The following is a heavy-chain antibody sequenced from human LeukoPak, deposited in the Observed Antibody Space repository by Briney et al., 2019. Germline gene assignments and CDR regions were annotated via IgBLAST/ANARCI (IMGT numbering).Heavy chain of an antibody. CDR3: ARTPGWLLPPYFDY. CDR1: GGSISSYY. Sequence: SETLSLTCTVSGGSISSYYWSWIRQPPGKGLEWIGYIYYSGSTNYNPSLKGRVTISVDTSKNQFSLKLSSVTAADTAVYYCARTPGWLLPPYFDYWGQGTLVTVSS. CDR2: IYYSGST. J-gene: IGHJ4*02. D-gene: IGHD3-22*01. V-gene: IGHV4-59*12.